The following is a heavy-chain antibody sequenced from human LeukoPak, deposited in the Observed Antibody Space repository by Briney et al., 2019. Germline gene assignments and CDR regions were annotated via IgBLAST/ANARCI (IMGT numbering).Heavy chain of an antibody. CDR2: ISSSRSYI. J-gene: IGHJ6*02. CDR3: ANGARPYYYYYGMDV. Sequence: GGSLRLSCAASGFTFSSYSMNWVRQAPGKGLEWDSSISSSRSYIYYADSVKGRFTISRDNSKNTLYLQMNSLRAEDTAVYYCANGARPYYYYYGMDVWGQGTTVTVSS. D-gene: IGHD6-6*01. CDR1: GFTFSSYS. V-gene: IGHV3-21*01.